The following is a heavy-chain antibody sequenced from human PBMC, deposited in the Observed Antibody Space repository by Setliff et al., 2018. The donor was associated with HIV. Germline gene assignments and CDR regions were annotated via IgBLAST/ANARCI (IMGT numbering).Heavy chain of an antibody. CDR2: LYYNVRT. CDR1: GASISSGDYY. CDR3: ARHYGPIGYFDY. D-gene: IGHD4-17*01. V-gene: IGHV4-30-4*08. J-gene: IGHJ4*02. Sequence: SETLSLTCTVSGASISSGDYYWSWIRQPPGKGLEWIGYLYYNVRTFYNPSLRSRVTISVDTSKNQFSLELSSVTAADTAVYYCARHYGPIGYFDYWGQGALVTVSS.